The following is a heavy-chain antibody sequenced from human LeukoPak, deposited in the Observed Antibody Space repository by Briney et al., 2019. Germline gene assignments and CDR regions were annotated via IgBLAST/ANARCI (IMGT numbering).Heavy chain of an antibody. CDR1: GFTFSSYA. D-gene: IGHD3-10*01. CDR3: AKAEFGELLWYNFDY. J-gene: IGHJ4*02. V-gene: IGHV3-23*01. CDR2: ISGSGGST. Sequence: GGSLRLSCAASGFTFSSYAMSWVRQAPGKWLEWVSAISGSGGSTYYADSVKGRFTISRDNSKNTLYLQMNSLRAEDTAVYYCAKAEFGELLWYNFDYWGQGTLVTVSS.